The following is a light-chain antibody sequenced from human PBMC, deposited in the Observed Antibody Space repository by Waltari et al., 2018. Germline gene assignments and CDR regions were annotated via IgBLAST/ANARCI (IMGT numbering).Light chain of an antibody. J-gene: IGKJ4*01. V-gene: IGKV3-15*01. CDR2: GAS. CDR3: QQYHNWPPLT. CDR1: ASVTNN. Sequence: EIVMTQSPATLSVSPGERATLSCRASASVTNNLRWYQQKPGQAPRLLIPGASTRATGIPVRFIGSGFGTEFTLTITSLQSEDFAVYYCQQYHNWPPLTFGGGTKVDIK.